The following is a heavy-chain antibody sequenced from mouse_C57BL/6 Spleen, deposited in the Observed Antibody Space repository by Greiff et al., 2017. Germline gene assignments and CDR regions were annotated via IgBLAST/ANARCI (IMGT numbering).Heavy chain of an antibody. V-gene: IGHV1-75*01. J-gene: IGHJ3*01. CDR3: ARSRAGDYDWAWFAY. Sequence: QVQLQQSGPELVKPGASVKISCKASGYTFTDYYINWVKQRPGQGLEWIGWIFPGSGSTYYNEKFKGKATLTVDKSSSTAYMLLSSLTSEDSAVYFCARSRAGDYDWAWFAYWGQGTLVTVSA. CDR1: GYTFTDYY. D-gene: IGHD2-4*01. CDR2: IFPGSGST.